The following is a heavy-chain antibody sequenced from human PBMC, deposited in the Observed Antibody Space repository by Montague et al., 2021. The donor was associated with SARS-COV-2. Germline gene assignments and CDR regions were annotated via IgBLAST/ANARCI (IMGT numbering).Heavy chain of an antibody. D-gene: IGHD4/OR15-4a*01. Sequence: SETLSLTCTVSSDSINSYYWGWIRQPPGKRLEWLGYVYSSGTTNYNPSLNSRIAISVDTSKNQFSLRLDSGTAADTAIYYCATLTQSNGDFWGQGALVTVS. J-gene: IGHJ4*02. CDR3: ATLTQSNGDF. V-gene: IGHV4-4*08. CDR2: VYSSGTT. CDR1: SDSINSYY.